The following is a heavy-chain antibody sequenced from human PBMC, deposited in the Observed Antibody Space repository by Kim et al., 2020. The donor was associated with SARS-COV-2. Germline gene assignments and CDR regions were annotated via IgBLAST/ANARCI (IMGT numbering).Heavy chain of an antibody. CDR3: ARDVFGSSGYPAPYYYYGMDV. Sequence: SVKVSCKASGGTFSSYAISWVRQAPGQGLEWMGRIIPILGIANYAQKFQGRVTITADKSTSTAYMELSSLRSEDTAVYYCARDVFGSSGYPAPYYYYGMDVWGQGTTVTVSS. CDR2: IIPILGIA. V-gene: IGHV1-69*04. D-gene: IGHD3-22*01. J-gene: IGHJ6*02. CDR1: GGTFSSYA.